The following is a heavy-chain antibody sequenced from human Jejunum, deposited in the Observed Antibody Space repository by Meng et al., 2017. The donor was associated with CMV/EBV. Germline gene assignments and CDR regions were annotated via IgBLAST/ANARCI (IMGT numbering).Heavy chain of an antibody. J-gene: IGHJ5*01. CDR2: IYYSGST. CDR3: ARLDLGHCSTTSCRYNWIDS. D-gene: IGHD2-2*01. Sequence: SYYWGWIRQPPGKGLEWIGSIYYSGSTYYNPSLKSRVTISIDTSTDQFSLKLNSVTAADAAVYYCARLDLGHCSTTSCRYNWIDSWGQGTPVTVSS. V-gene: IGHV4-39*07. CDR1: SYY.